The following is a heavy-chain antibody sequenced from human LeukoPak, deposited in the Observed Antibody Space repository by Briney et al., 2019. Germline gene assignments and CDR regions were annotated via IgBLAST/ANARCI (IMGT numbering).Heavy chain of an antibody. V-gene: IGHV3-9*01. Sequence: GGSLRLSCAASGFTFDDYAMHWVRQAPGKGLEWVSGISWNSGSIGYADSVKGRSTISRDNSKNTLYLQMNSLRAEDTAVYYCASPPGEWESDAFDIWGQGTMVTVSS. CDR3: ASPPGEWESDAFDI. D-gene: IGHD1-26*01. J-gene: IGHJ3*02. CDR2: ISWNSGSI. CDR1: GFTFDDYA.